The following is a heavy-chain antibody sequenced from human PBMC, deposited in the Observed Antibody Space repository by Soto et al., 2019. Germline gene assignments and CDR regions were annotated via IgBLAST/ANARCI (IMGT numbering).Heavy chain of an antibody. CDR1: GGSISSYY. Sequence: SETLSLTCTVSGGSISSYYWSWIRQPAGKGLEWIGRIYTSGSTNYNPSLKSRVTMSVDTSKNQFSLKLSSVTAADTAVYYCARGLSTVDYYHYGMDVRGQGTTVTVS. CDR2: IYTSGST. D-gene: IGHD4-17*01. V-gene: IGHV4-4*07. J-gene: IGHJ6*02. CDR3: ARGLSTVDYYHYGMDV.